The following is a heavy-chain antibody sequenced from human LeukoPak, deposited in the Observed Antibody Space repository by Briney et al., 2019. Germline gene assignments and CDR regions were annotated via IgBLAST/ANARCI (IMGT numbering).Heavy chain of an antibody. V-gene: IGHV3-21*01. CDR3: ARDSYYDYVWGSFMDY. J-gene: IGHJ4*02. CDR2: ISSSSSYI. Sequence: GGSLRLSCAASGFTFSSYSMNWVRQAPGKGLEWVSSISSSSSYIYYADSVKGRFTISRDNAKNFLYLQMNSLRAEDTAVYYCARDSYYDYVWGSFMDYWGQGTLVTVSS. CDR1: GFTFSSYS. D-gene: IGHD3-16*01.